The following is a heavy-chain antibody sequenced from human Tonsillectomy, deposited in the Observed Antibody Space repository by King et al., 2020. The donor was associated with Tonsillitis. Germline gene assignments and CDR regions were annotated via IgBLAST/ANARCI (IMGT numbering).Heavy chain of an antibody. CDR3: AKDSMVRGVITSLDY. CDR2: ISWNSGII. CDR1: GFTFDDYA. D-gene: IGHD3-10*01. V-gene: IGHV3-9*01. J-gene: IGHJ4*02. Sequence: VQLVESGGGLVQPGRSLRLSCAASGFTFDDYAMHWVRQAPGKGLEWGSGISWNSGIIGYADSVKGRFTISKDNAKNSLYLQMNSLRAEDTALYYCAKDSMVRGVITSLDYWGQGTLVTVSS.